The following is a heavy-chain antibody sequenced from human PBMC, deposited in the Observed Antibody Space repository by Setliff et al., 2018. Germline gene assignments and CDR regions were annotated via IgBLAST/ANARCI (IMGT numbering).Heavy chain of an antibody. CDR2: IHHSGKA. J-gene: IGHJ5*02. Sequence: ETLSLTCAVSGFSISSGYYWGWIRQPPGKGLEWIVNIHHSGKAYYNPSLKSRVTMSVDTSKNHVSLKLSSVSAADTAVYYCARAHTWSLPNDNSGYPGWFDPWGQGTLVTVSS. V-gene: IGHV4-38-2*01. CDR1: GFSISSGYY. CDR3: ARAHTWSLPNDNSGYPGWFDP. D-gene: IGHD3-22*01.